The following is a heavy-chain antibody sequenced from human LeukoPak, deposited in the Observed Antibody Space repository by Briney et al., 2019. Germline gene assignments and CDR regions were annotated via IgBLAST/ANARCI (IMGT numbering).Heavy chain of an antibody. J-gene: IGHJ4*02. CDR2: INHSGST. V-gene: IGHV4-34*01. CDR1: GGSFSGYY. Sequence: SETLSLTCAVYGGSFSGYYWSWIRQPPGKGLEWIGEINHSGSTNYNPSLKSRVTILVDTSKNQFSLKLSSVTAADTAVYYCARGRPVFPVGFDYWGQGTLVTVSS. CDR3: ARGRPVFPVGFDY. D-gene: IGHD2-21*01.